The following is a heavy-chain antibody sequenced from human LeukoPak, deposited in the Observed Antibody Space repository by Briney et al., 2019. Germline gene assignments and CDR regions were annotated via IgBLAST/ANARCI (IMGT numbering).Heavy chain of an antibody. D-gene: IGHD6-19*01. CDR1: GGSISSSSYY. CDR3: ARHSWGWYHFDY. Sequence: KASETLSLTCTVSGGSISSSSYYWGWIRQPPGKGLEWIGSIYYSGSTYYNPSLKSRVTISVDTSKNQFSLKLSSVTAADTAVYYCARHSWGWYHFDYWGQGTLVTVSS. J-gene: IGHJ4*02. V-gene: IGHV4-39*01. CDR2: IYYSGST.